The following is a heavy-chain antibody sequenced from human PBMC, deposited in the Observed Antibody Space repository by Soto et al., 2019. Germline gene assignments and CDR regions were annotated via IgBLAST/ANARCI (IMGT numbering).Heavy chain of an antibody. CDR3: VRGVYGGNL. CDR2: ISTDGSST. J-gene: IGHJ4*02. Sequence: GGSLRLSCAACGFTFSSYWMHWVRQVPGKGLVWVSRISTDGSSTTYADSVKGRFTISRDNAKNALYLQMNSLRAEDTAVYYCVRGVYGGNLWGQGTLVTVSS. CDR1: GFTFSSYW. V-gene: IGHV3-74*01. D-gene: IGHD2-15*01.